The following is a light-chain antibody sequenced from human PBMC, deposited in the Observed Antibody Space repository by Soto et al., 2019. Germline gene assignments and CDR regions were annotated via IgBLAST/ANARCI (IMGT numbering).Light chain of an antibody. CDR1: QSVSRT. Sequence: EVVLTQSPATLSLSPGERANLSCRTSQSVSRTLAWYQQKSGQAPRLLIYDASNRATGIPTRFSGSGSGTNFTLTSSRLEPEDFAVYSCQHRYNWPQTFGQGTKVEIK. V-gene: IGKV3-11*01. J-gene: IGKJ1*01. CDR2: DAS. CDR3: QHRYNWPQT.